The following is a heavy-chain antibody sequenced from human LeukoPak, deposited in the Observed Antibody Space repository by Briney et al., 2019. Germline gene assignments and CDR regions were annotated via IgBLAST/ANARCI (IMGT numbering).Heavy chain of an antibody. D-gene: IGHD3-22*01. Sequence: ASVKVSCKASGGTFSSYAISWVRQAPGQGLEWMGIINPSGGSTSYAQKFQGRVTMTRDTSTSTVYMELSSLRSEDTAVYYCARSYYDSSGYDYWGQGALVTVSS. V-gene: IGHV1-46*01. CDR1: GGTFSSYA. CDR2: INPSGGST. J-gene: IGHJ4*02. CDR3: ARSYYDSSGYDY.